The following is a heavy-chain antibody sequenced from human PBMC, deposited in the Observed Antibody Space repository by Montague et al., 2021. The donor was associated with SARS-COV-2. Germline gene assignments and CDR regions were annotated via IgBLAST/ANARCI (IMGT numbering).Heavy chain of an antibody. J-gene: IGHJ4*02. Sequence: TLSLTCTVSGGSISSGSYYWSWIRQPAGKGLEWIGRIYTSGSTNYNPSLKSRVTISVDTSKNQFSLKLSSVTAADTAVYYCARAQNTCFIANCVNYFDSWGLGAMVTVSS. CDR3: ARAQNTCFIANCVNYFDS. CDR2: IYTSGST. CDR1: GGSISSGSYY. D-gene: IGHD1-1*01. V-gene: IGHV4-61*02.